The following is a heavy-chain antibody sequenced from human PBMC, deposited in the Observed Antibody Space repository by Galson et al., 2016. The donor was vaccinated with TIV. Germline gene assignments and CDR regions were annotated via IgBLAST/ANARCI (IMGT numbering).Heavy chain of an antibody. CDR3: ARDKNDYGVDAFDI. V-gene: IGHV4-31*01. D-gene: IGHD4-17*01. CDR1: GGSINSGGYY. Sequence: TLSLTCTVSGGSINSGGYYWSWLRQHPGKGLEWIGYIYFSGTTQYNPSLQTPVTISVDTSKTQFSRNLSSVTAADTAVYYCARDKNDYGVDAFDIWGQGTMVIVSS. J-gene: IGHJ3*02. CDR2: IYFSGTT.